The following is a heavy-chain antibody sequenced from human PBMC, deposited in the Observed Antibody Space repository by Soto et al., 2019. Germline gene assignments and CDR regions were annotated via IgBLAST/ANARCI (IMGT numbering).Heavy chain of an antibody. CDR2: ISYDGSNK. CDR1: GFTFSSYG. Sequence: QVQLVESGGGVVQPGRSLRLSCAASGFTFSSYGMHWVRQAPGKGLEWVAVISYDGSNKYYADSVKGRFTISRDNSKNTLYLQMNSMRAEDTAVYYCAKDLKRIWNPIAAQRGGLDGMDVWGQGTTVTVSS. D-gene: IGHD1-1*01. V-gene: IGHV3-30*18. J-gene: IGHJ6*02. CDR3: AKDLKRIWNPIAAQRGGLDGMDV.